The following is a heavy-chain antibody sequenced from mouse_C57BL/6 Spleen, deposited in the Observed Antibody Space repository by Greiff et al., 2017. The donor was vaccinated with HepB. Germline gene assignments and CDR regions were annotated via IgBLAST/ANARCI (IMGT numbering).Heavy chain of an antibody. Sequence: VKLVESGAELVRPGASVTLSCKASGYTFTDYEMHWVKQTPVHGLEWIGAIDPETGGTACSQKFKGKAILTADKSSSTAYMELRSLTSEDSAVYYCTRDNYYFDYWGQGTTLTVSS. J-gene: IGHJ2*01. CDR1: GYTFTDYE. CDR3: TRDNYYFDY. V-gene: IGHV1-15*01. D-gene: IGHD1-3*01. CDR2: IDPETGGT.